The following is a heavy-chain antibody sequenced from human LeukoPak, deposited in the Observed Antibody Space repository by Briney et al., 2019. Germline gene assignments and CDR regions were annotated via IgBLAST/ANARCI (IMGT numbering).Heavy chain of an antibody. CDR3: AGGNSSGWHLFDY. D-gene: IGHD6-19*01. Sequence: SETLSLTCAVYGGSFSGYYWSWIRQPPGKGLEWIGEINHSGSTNYNPSLKSRVTISVDTSKNQFSLKLSSVTAADTAVYYCAGGNSSGWHLFDYWGQGTLVTVSS. CDR1: GGSFSGYY. V-gene: IGHV4-34*01. CDR2: INHSGST. J-gene: IGHJ4*02.